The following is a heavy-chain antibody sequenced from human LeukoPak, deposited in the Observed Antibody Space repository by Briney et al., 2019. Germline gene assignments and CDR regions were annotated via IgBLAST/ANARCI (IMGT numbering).Heavy chain of an antibody. J-gene: IGHJ6*03. V-gene: IGHV4-59*01. CDR2: VYHNGRT. CDR1: GGSISGYY. Sequence: SETLSLTCSVSGGSISGYYWSWIRQLPGESLEWIGFVYHNGRTTYNPSLESRVTISVDTSRNQVSLNLRFVTAADTALYFCARRRAESSGPSFYYFYMDVWGKGTTVSVSS. CDR3: ARRRAESSGPSFYYFYMDV. D-gene: IGHD2-8*02.